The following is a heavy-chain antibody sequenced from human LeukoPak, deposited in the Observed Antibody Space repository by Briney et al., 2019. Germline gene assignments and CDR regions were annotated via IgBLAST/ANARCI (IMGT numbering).Heavy chain of an antibody. D-gene: IGHD3-3*01. CDR1: GGTFSSYA. Sequence: SVKVSCKASGGTFSSYAISWVRQAPGQGLEWMGGIIPIFGTANYAQKFQGRVTITADESTSTAYMELSSLRSEDTAVYYCARGDYDFWSGYSHSNYYYMDVWGKGTTVTVSS. CDR3: ARGDYDFWSGYSHSNYYYMDV. J-gene: IGHJ6*03. CDR2: IIPIFGTA. V-gene: IGHV1-69*13.